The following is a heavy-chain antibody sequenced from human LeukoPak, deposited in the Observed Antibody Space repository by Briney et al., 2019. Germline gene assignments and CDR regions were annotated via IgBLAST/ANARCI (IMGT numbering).Heavy chain of an antibody. D-gene: IGHD3-22*01. J-gene: IGHJ3*02. CDR2: INHSGST. CDR1: GGSFSGYY. Sequence: SETLSLTCAVYGGSFSGYYWSWIRQPPGKGLGWIGEINHSGSTNYNPSLKSRVTISVDTSKNQFSLKLSSVTAADTAVYYCARDGGTYYYDSSGSDDAFDIWGQGTMVTVSS. V-gene: IGHV4-34*01. CDR3: ARDGGTYYYDSSGSDDAFDI.